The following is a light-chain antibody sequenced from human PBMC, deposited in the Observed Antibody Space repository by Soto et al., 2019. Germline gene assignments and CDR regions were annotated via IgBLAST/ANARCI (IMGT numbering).Light chain of an antibody. Sequence: EIVMTQSPATLSVSPGERATLSCRARQNIDTNLAWYQQKPGQAPRRLIYAASIRATDFPARFSGSGSGTEFTLTLSGLQSDDFAVYFCQQYKNVPPWTFGHGDQLAIK. J-gene: IGKJ1*01. CDR2: AAS. CDR1: QNIDTN. V-gene: IGKV3-15*01. CDR3: QQYKNVPPWT.